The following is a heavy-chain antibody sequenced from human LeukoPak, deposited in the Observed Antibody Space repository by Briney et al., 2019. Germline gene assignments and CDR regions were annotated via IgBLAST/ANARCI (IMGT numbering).Heavy chain of an antibody. J-gene: IGHJ6*02. CDR1: GGTFSSYA. V-gene: IGHV1-69*04. CDR3: ASRASIFGVVIHYYGMDV. D-gene: IGHD3-3*02. Sequence: LRASVKVSCTASGGTFSSYAISWVRQAPGQGLEWMGRIIPILGIANYAQKFQGRVTITADKSTSTAHMELSSLRSEDTAVYYCASRASIFGVVIHYYGMDVWGQGTTVTVSS. CDR2: IIPILGIA.